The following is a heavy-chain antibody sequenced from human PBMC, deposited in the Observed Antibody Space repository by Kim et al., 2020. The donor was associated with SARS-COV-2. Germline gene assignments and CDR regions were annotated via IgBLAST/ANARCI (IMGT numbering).Heavy chain of an antibody. CDR3: ARLGSSSWNFDY. D-gene: IGHD6-13*01. V-gene: IGHV3-7*04. J-gene: IGHJ4*02. Sequence: YHVDSVKGRVTIARNNAKNSQYLQMNSLRAEDTAVYYCARLGSSSWNFDYWGQGTLVTVSS.